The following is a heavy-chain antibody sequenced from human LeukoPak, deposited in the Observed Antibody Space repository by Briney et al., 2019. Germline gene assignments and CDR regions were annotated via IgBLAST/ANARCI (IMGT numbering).Heavy chain of an antibody. Sequence: SETLSLTCIVSGGSISSYYWSWIRQHPGKGLEWIGYIYYSGSTYYNPSLKSRVTISVDTSKNQFSLKLSSVTAADTAVYYCARDSQSYGGNSEGAFDIWGQGTMVTVSS. J-gene: IGHJ3*02. CDR2: IYYSGST. D-gene: IGHD4-23*01. V-gene: IGHV4-31*02. CDR3: ARDSQSYGGNSEGAFDI. CDR1: GGSISSYY.